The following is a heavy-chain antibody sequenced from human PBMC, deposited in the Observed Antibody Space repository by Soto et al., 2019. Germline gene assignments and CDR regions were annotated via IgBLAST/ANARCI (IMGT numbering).Heavy chain of an antibody. CDR2: IYYSGST. Sequence: SETLSLTCTVSGGSISSSSYYWGLIRQPPGKGLEWIGSIYYSGSTYYNPSLKSRVTISVDTSKNQFSLKLSSVTAADTAVYYCARHSPKGYDFWSGYYTAFGWFDPWGQGTLVTVSS. J-gene: IGHJ5*02. D-gene: IGHD3-3*01. CDR3: ARHSPKGYDFWSGYYTAFGWFDP. V-gene: IGHV4-39*01. CDR1: GGSISSSSYY.